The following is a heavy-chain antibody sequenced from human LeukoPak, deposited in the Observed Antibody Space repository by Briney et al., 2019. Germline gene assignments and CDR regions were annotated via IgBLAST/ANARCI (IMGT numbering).Heavy chain of an antibody. J-gene: IGHJ4*02. CDR2: IRYDGSNK. D-gene: IGHD3-3*01. CDR3: AKDSLDWSGYYPPNYFDY. V-gene: IGHV3-30*02. Sequence: GGSLRLSCAASGFTFSSYGMHWVRQAPGKGLEWVAFIRYDGSNKYYADSVKGRFTISRDNSKNTLYLQMNSLRAEDTAVYYCAKDSLDWSGYYPPNYFDYWGQGTLVTVSS. CDR1: GFTFSSYG.